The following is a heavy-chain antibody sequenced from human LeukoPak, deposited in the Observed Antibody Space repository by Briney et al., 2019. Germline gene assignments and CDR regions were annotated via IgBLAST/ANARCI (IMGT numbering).Heavy chain of an antibody. J-gene: IGHJ5*02. Sequence: PSETLSLTCTVSGGSISSYYWSWIRQPPGKGLEWIGYIYYSGSTNYNPSLKSRVTISVDTSKNQFSLKLSSVTAADTAVYYCARDRYCSSSSCPNWFDPWGQGTLVTVSS. D-gene: IGHD2-2*01. CDR1: GGSISSYY. V-gene: IGHV4-59*01. CDR2: IYYSGST. CDR3: ARDRYCSSSSCPNWFDP.